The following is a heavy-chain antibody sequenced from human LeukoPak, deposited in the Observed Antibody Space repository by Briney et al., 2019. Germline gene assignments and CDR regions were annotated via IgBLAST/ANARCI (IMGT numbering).Heavy chain of an antibody. J-gene: IGHJ4*02. Sequence: PGGSLRLSCAASGFTFSSYAMHGVRQAPGKGLEGGAVISYDGSNKYYADSVKGRFTISRDNSKNTLYLQMNSLRAEDTAVYYCARDKGISVAGTGGFDYWGQGTLVTVSS. CDR2: ISYDGSNK. D-gene: IGHD6-19*01. CDR3: ARDKGISVAGTGGFDY. V-gene: IGHV3-30-3*01. CDR1: GFTFSSYA.